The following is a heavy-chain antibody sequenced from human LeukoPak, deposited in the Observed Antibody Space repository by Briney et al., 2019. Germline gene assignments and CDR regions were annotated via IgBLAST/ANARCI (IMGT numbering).Heavy chain of an antibody. CDR3: VRDLNTITTAFFVY. D-gene: IGHD4-11*01. V-gene: IGHV3-21*01. CDR2: ISSTSRHI. CDR1: GFTFSSYS. J-gene: IGHJ4*02. Sequence: PGGSLRLSCAASGFTFSSYSVNWVRQAPGKGLEWVSSISSTSRHIYYADSVKGRFTISRDDASNSLYLQMNSLRAEDAAVYYCVRDLNTITTAFFVYWGQGTLVTVSS.